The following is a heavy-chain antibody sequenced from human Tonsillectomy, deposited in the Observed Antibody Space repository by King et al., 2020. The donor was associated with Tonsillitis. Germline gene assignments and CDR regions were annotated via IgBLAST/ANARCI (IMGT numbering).Heavy chain of an antibody. Sequence: QLVQSGAEVKKPGASVKVSCKASGYTFTSYYMHWVRQAPGQGLEWMGIINPSGGSTSYAQKFQGRVTMTRDTSTSTVCMELSSLRSEDTAVYYCARDRPDYYDSSGPDYWGQGTLVTVSS. CDR3: ARDRPDYYDSSGPDY. D-gene: IGHD3-22*01. CDR2: INPSGGST. J-gene: IGHJ4*02. V-gene: IGHV1-46*03. CDR1: GYTFTSYY.